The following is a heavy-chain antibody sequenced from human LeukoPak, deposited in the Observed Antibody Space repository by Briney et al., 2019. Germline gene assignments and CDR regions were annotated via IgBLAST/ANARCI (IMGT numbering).Heavy chain of an antibody. J-gene: IGHJ4*02. CDR1: GSTFSRSA. Sequence: SVKVSCKASGSTFSRSAISWVRQAPGQGLEWMGGVIPILGTTNYTQRFQDRVSITSDDSTSTSYMEFRNLRSVDTAVYYCARDDGSATMGFDSWGQGTLVTVSS. V-gene: IGHV1-69*13. CDR2: VIPILGTT. CDR3: ARDDGSATMGFDS. D-gene: IGHD1-26*01.